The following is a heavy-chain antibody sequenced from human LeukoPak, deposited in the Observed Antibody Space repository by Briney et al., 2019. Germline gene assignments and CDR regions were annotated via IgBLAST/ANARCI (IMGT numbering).Heavy chain of an antibody. V-gene: IGHV3-48*01. CDR3: ARDLGVVRGAITPDY. J-gene: IGHJ4*02. CDR2: ISSSSSAI. CDR1: GFTFSTYG. Sequence: PGGSLRLSCAASGFTFSTYGMNWVRQAPGRRLEWVSYISSSSSAIHYADSVKGRFTISGDNAKNSLYLQMNSLRAEDTAVYYCARDLGVVRGAITPDYWGQGTLVTVSS. D-gene: IGHD3-10*01.